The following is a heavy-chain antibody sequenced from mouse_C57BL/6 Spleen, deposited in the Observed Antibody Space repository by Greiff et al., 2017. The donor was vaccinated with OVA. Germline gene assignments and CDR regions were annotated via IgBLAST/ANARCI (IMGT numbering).Heavy chain of an antibody. J-gene: IGHJ2*01. CDR2: IYPGDGDT. CDR3: ARQGMGYYRYYFDY. D-gene: IGHD2-3*01. Sequence: VQGVESGPELVKPGASVKISCKASGYAFSSSWMNWVKQRPGKGLEWIGRIYPGDGDTNYNGKFKGKATLTADKSSSTAYMQLSSLTSEDSAVYFCARQGMGYYRYYFDYWGQGTTLTVSS. CDR1: GYAFSSSW. V-gene: IGHV1-82*01.